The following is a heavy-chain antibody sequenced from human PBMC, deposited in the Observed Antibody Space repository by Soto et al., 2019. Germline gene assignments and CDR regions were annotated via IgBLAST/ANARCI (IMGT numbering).Heavy chain of an antibody. D-gene: IGHD2-2*01. V-gene: IGHV4-39*07. Sequence: PSETLSLTCTVSGASLSSISYYWGWIRQPPGKGLEWVGSIFFTGNIYYNPSLKSRVTMSVDTSKNQFSLKLNSVTAADTAVYYCARYCNNATCYRWFDPWGQGTLVTVSS. CDR3: ARYCNNATCYRWFDP. CDR1: GASLSSISYY. J-gene: IGHJ5*02. CDR2: IFFTGNI.